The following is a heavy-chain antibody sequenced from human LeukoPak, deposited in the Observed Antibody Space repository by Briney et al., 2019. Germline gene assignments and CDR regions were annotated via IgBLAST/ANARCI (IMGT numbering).Heavy chain of an antibody. V-gene: IGHV1-46*01. D-gene: IGHD6-13*01. Sequence: ASVKVSCKASGYTFTSYYMHWVRQAPGQGLEWMGIINPSGGSTSYAQKSQGRVTMTRDTSTSTVYMELSSLRSEDTAVYYCAREWDPGIAAHTLDPVMWGQGTLVTVSS. J-gene: IGHJ4*02. CDR2: INPSGGST. CDR3: AREWDPGIAAHTLDPVM. CDR1: GYTFTSYY.